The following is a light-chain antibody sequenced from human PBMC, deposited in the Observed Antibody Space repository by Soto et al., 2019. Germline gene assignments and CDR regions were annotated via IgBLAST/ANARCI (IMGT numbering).Light chain of an antibody. J-gene: IGKJ3*01. Sequence: DIQMTQSPSSLSAFVGDTVTINCRATDSIVSYLDWYQQKPGQAPRLLITAASTLESGVPSRFSGSGSGTDFTLTITNLQPEDFATYYCQRAYSYPCTFGPGTKLHIK. CDR2: AAS. V-gene: IGKV1-39*01. CDR3: QRAYSYPCT. CDR1: DSIVSY.